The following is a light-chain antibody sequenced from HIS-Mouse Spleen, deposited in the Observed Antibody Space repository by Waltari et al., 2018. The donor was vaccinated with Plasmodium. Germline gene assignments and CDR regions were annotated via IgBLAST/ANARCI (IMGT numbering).Light chain of an antibody. CDR3: SSYAGSNNLV. J-gene: IGLJ2*01. CDR1: SSDVGRYNH. CDR2: EVS. V-gene: IGLV2-8*01. Sequence: QSALTQPPSASGSPGQSVTIPCTGTSSDVGRYNHVPWYQQPPGKAPKLMIYEVSKRPSGVPDRFSGSKSGNTASLTVSGLQAEDEADYYCSSYAGSNNLVFGGGTKLTVL.